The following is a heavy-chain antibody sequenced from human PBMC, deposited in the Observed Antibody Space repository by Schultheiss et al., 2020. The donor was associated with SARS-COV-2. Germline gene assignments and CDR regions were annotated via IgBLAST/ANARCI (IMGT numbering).Heavy chain of an antibody. Sequence: SQTLSLTCTVSGGSISSYYWSWIRQPPGKGLEWIGYIYYSGSTNYNPSLKSRVTISVDTSKNQFSLKLSSVTAADTAVYYWARDSGTVRYYYGMDVWGQGTTVTVSS. CDR1: GGSISSYY. J-gene: IGHJ6*02. CDR3: ARDSGTVRYYYGMDV. CDR2: IYYSGST. V-gene: IGHV4-59*01. D-gene: IGHD1/OR15-1a*01.